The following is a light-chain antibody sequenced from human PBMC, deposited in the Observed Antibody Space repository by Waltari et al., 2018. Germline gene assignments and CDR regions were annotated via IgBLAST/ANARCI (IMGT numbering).Light chain of an antibody. CDR2: GAS. Sequence: EIVMTQSPATLSVSPGERATLSCRASQSVSSNLAWYQHKPGQAPRLIIYGASTRATGIPARFSGSGSGTEFTLTISSLQSEDFAVYYCQQYNNWPLTFGGGTKVEIK. CDR3: QQYNNWPLT. V-gene: IGKV3-15*01. J-gene: IGKJ4*01. CDR1: QSVSSN.